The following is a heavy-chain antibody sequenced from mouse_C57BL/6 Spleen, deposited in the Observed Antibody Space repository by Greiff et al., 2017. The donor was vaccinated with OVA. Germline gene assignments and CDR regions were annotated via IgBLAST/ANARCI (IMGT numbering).Heavy chain of an antibody. J-gene: IGHJ3*01. CDR1: GYTFTSYW. D-gene: IGHD2-4*01. CDR3: ATYYDYDGAWFAD. CDR2: IDPSDSYT. V-gene: IGHV1-69*01. Sequence: QVQLQQPGAELVMPGASVKLSCKASGYTFTSYWMHWVKQRPGQGLEWIGEIDPSDSYTNYNQKFKGKSTLTVDKSSSTAYMQLSSLTSEDSAVYYCATYYDYDGAWFADWGKGTMVTVSA.